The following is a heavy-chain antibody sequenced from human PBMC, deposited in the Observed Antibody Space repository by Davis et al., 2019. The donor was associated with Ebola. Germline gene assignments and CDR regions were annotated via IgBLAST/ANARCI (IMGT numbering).Heavy chain of an antibody. Sequence: GESLKISCAASGFTFSDYYMSWIRQAPGKGLEWVLYIGNSGTNKYYADSVKGRFTISRDNAKNSLYLQMNSLRAEDTAVYYCARVGLTVAAGIVDYWGQGTLVTVSS. CDR1: GFTFSDYY. CDR3: ARVGLTVAAGIVDY. D-gene: IGHD6-13*01. J-gene: IGHJ4*02. V-gene: IGHV3-11*01. CDR2: IGNSGTNK.